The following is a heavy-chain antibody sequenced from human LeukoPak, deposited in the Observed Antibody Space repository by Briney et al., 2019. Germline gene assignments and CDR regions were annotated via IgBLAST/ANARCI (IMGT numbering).Heavy chain of an antibody. CDR3: ARETADDYGDSGSFDY. Sequence: GGSLRLSCAASGFTFISYSMNWVRQAPGKGLEWVSSISSSSSYIYYADSVKGGFTISRDNAKNSLYLQMNSLRAEDTAVYYCARETADDYGDSGSFDYWGQGTLVTVSS. D-gene: IGHD4-17*01. J-gene: IGHJ4*02. CDR2: ISSSSSYI. V-gene: IGHV3-21*01. CDR1: GFTFISYS.